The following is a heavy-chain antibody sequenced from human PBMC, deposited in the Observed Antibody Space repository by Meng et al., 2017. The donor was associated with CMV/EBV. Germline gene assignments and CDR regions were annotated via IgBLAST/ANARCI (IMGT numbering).Heavy chain of an antibody. CDR3: ARGQGRIVENWFDP. J-gene: IGHJ5*01. V-gene: IGHV3-21*01. Sequence: ESLKISRAASGFTFSSYSMNWVRQAPGKGLEWVLSISSSSSYIYYAESVRGRFTISRDHAKNSLYRQMNSLRAEHTPVYYCARGQGRIVENWFDPWGQGTLVTVSS. D-gene: IGHD3-22*01. CDR1: GFTFSSYS. CDR2: ISSSSSYI.